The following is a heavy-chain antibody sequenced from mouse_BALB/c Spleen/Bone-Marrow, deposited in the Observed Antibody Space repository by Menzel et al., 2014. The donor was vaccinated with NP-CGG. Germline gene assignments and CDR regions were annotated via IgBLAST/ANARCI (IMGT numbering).Heavy chain of an antibody. Sequence: EVKLVESGGGLVQPGGSLKLSCAPSGFTFSDYYMYWVRQTPEKRLEWVAYISNGGGSTYYPDAVKGRFTISRDNAKNTLYLQMSRLKSEDTAMYYCARHNYDETWFAYWGQGTMVTVSA. CDR1: GFTFSDYY. CDR3: ARHNYDETWFAY. D-gene: IGHD2-4*01. J-gene: IGHJ3*01. V-gene: IGHV5-12*01. CDR2: ISNGGGST.